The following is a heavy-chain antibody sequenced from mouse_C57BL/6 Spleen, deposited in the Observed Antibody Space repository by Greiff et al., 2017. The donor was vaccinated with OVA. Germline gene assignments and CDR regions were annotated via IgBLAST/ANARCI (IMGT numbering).Heavy chain of an antibody. J-gene: IGHJ3*01. Sequence: EVKVEESGPGMVKPSQSLSLTCTVTGYSITSGYDWHWIRHFPGNKLEWMGYISYSGSTNYNPSLKSRISITHDTSKNHFFLKLNSVTTEDTATYYCARGYDYDGPWFAYWGQGTLVTVSA. CDR3: ARGYDYDGPWFAY. V-gene: IGHV3-1*01. D-gene: IGHD2-4*01. CDR1: GYSITSGYD. CDR2: ISYSGST.